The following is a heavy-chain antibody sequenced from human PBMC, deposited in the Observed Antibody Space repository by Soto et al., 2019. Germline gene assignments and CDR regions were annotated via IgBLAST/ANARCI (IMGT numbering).Heavy chain of an antibody. CDR2: IIPIFGTA. CDR1: GGTFSSYA. V-gene: IGHV1-69*13. Sequence: SVKVSCKASGGTFSSYAISWVRQAPGQGLEWMGGIIPIFGTANYAQKFQGRVTITADESTSTAYMELSSLRSEDTAVYYCARDNGYSYGYYYYGMDVWGQGTTVTVSS. J-gene: IGHJ6*02. D-gene: IGHD5-18*01. CDR3: ARDNGYSYGYYYYGMDV.